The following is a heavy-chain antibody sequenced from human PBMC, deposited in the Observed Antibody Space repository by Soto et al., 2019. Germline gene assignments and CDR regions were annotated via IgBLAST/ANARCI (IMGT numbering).Heavy chain of an antibody. V-gene: IGHV3-33*01. D-gene: IGHD3-22*01. CDR1: GFTFSSYG. J-gene: IGHJ1*01. Sequence: GGSLRLSCAASGFTFSSYGMHWVRQAPGKGLEWVAIIWYDGSSKYYADSVKGRFTISRDNSKNTLYLIMNSLRAEDTAVYYCAREADRSGLAKDWGQGTLVTVSS. CDR2: IWYDGSSK. CDR3: AREADRSGLAKD.